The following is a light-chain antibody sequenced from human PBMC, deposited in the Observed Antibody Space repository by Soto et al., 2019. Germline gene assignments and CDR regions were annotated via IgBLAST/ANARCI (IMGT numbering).Light chain of an antibody. J-gene: IGKJ4*01. Sequence: DIQLTQSPSSLSASVGDRVTIDCRASQSISNYLNWYQQRPGKAPKLLIYAASSLQSGVPSRFSGSGSGTDFTLTISRLQPEDVVAYYCQKYNSAPLTFGGGTKVDIK. CDR3: QKYNSAPLT. V-gene: IGKV1-39*01. CDR2: AAS. CDR1: QSISNY.